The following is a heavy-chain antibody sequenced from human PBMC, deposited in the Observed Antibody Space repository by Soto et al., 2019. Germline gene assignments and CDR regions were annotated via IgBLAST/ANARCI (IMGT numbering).Heavy chain of an antibody. CDR1: GGSFSGYY. D-gene: IGHD6-6*01. CDR2: IYYTGST. V-gene: IGHV4-59*01. CDR3: AREQSSSSFDP. Sequence: SETLSLTCAVYGGSFSGYYWSWIRQPPGKRLEWIGYIYYTGSTNYNPSLRSRVTISVDTSKNQFSLKLSSVTAADTAVYYCAREQSSSSFDPWGQGTLVTVSS. J-gene: IGHJ5*02.